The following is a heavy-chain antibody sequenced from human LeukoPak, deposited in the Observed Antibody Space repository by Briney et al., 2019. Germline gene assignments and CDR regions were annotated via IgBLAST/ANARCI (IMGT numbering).Heavy chain of an antibody. CDR1: GGSFSGYY. J-gene: IGHJ3*02. CDR3: ARDLWASSYYDILTGDEPDAFDI. D-gene: IGHD3-9*01. Sequence: SETLSLTCAVYGGSFSGYYWSWIRQPPGKGLEWIGYIYYSGSTNYNPSLKSRVTISVDTSKNQFSLKLSSVTAADAAVYYCARDLWASSYYDILTGDEPDAFDIWGQGTMVTVSS. V-gene: IGHV4-59*01. CDR2: IYYSGST.